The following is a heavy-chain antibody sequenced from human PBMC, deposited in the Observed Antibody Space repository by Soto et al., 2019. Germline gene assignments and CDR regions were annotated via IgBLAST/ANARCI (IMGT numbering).Heavy chain of an antibody. CDR2: IIPIFGTA. J-gene: IGHJ5*02. CDR1: GGTLSTYA. D-gene: IGHD3-22*01. V-gene: IGHV1-69*01. Sequence: QVQLVQSGAEVKMPGSSVKVSCKASGGTLSTYAMTWVRQDPGQGVEWMGGIIPIFGTANYPQKFQGRVTITADESTSPAYMELSSLRSEDPAVYYCARSQDSSGYWNNCFDPWGQGTLVTVSS. CDR3: ARSQDSSGYWNNCFDP.